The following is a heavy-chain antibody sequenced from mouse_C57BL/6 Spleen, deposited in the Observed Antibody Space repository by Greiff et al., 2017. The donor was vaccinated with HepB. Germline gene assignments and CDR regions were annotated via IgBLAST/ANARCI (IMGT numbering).Heavy chain of an antibody. Sequence: QVQLQQPGAELVRPGSSVKLSCKASGYTFTSYWMHWVKQRPIQGLEWIGNIDPSDSETQYNQKFKDKATLTVDKSSSAAYMQLSSLTSEDSAVYYCARRNGSSYWYFDVWGTGTTVTVSS. J-gene: IGHJ1*03. CDR3: ARRNGSSYWYFDV. D-gene: IGHD1-1*01. CDR1: GYTFTSYW. CDR2: IDPSDSET. V-gene: IGHV1-52*01.